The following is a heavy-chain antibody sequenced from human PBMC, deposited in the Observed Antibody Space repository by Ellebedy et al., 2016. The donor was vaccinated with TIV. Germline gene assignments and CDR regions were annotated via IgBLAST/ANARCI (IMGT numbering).Heavy chain of an antibody. CDR1: GYTLSSNSY. CDR3: AREAAAGPLSYLDY. V-gene: IGHV1-46*01. J-gene: IGHJ4*02. D-gene: IGHD6-13*01. Sequence: ASVKVSCKASGYTLSSNSYLNWVRQAPGQGLEWMGIINPSDGGTSYAERFQDRVTMTSDPATQTVYSELSRLRSDDTAVYYCAREAAAGPLSYLDYWGRGTLIIVSS. CDR2: INPSDGGT.